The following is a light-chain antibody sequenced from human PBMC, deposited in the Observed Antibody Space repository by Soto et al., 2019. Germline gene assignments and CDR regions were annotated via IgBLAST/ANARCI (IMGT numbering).Light chain of an antibody. J-gene: IGLJ1*01. CDR1: SSNIGRNT. CDR3: AASDDSMNGYV. Sequence: QSVLTQPPSASGTPRQRVTISCSGSSSNIGRNTVNCYQQLPGTAPKLLIYSNNQRPSGVPDRFSGSKSGTSSSLAISGLQAEDDADYFFAASDDSMNGYVFGTGAKLTVL. V-gene: IGLV1-44*01. CDR2: SNN.